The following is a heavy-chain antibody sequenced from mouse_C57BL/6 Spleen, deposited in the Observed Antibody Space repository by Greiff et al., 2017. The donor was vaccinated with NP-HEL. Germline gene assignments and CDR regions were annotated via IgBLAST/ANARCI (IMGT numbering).Heavy chain of an antibody. V-gene: IGHV1-20*01. CDR1: GYSFTGYF. CDR3: ARGGTTVVEDWYFDV. J-gene: IGHJ1*03. Sequence: EVQLQQSGPELVKPGDSVKISCKASGYSFTGYFMNWVMQSHGKSLEWIGRINPYNGDTFYNQKFKGKATLTVDKSSSTAHMELRSLTSEGSAVYYCARGGTTVVEDWYFDVGGTGTTVTVSS. CDR2: INPYNGDT. D-gene: IGHD1-1*01.